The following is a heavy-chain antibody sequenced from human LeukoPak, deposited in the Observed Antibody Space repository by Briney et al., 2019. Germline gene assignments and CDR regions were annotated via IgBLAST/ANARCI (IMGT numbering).Heavy chain of an antibody. Sequence: GGSLRLSCAASGFTFSSHGMHWVRQAPGKGLEWVTLFSYDGNSKYYADSVKGRFTISRDNSKNTLYLQMNSLRADDSAIYYCARGKGQDSGYDYFLDYWGQGTLVTVSS. CDR2: FSYDGNSK. V-gene: IGHV3-30*19. J-gene: IGHJ4*02. CDR3: ARGKGQDSGYDYFLDY. D-gene: IGHD5-12*01. CDR1: GFTFSSHG.